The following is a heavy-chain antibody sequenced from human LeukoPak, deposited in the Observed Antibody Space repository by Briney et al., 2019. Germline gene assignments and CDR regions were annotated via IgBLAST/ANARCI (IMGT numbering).Heavy chain of an antibody. D-gene: IGHD5-24*01. CDR3: ARDVEMATGTFDY. Sequence: GGSLRLSCAASGFTFSSYAMSWVRQAPGKGLEWVSAISGSGGSTYYADSVKGRFTISRDNSKNSLYLQMNSLRAEDTAVYYCARDVEMATGTFDYWGQGTLVTVSS. CDR2: ISGSGGST. CDR1: GFTFSSYA. V-gene: IGHV3-23*01. J-gene: IGHJ4*02.